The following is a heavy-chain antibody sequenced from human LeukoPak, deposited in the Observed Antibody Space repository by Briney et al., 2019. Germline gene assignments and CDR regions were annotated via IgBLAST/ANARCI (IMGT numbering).Heavy chain of an antibody. Sequence: ASVKVSCRASGYTFTGYYMHWVRQAPGQGLEWMGRINPNSGGTNYAQKFQGRVTMTRDTSISTAYMELSRLRSDDTAVYYCARETYTRDFDYWGQGTLVTVSS. D-gene: IGHD4-11*01. CDR1: GYTFTGYY. V-gene: IGHV1-2*06. CDR3: ARETYTRDFDY. J-gene: IGHJ4*02. CDR2: INPNSGGT.